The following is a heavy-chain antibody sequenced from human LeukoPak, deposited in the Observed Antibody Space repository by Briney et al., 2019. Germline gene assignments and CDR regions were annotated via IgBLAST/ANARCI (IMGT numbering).Heavy chain of an antibody. V-gene: IGHV4-59*12. CDR3: ARDGSSWGYFDY. J-gene: IGHJ4*02. CDR2: IHYSGST. D-gene: IGHD6-13*01. CDR1: GGAISSYY. Sequence: SETLSLTCTVSGGAISSYYWSWIRQPPGKGLEWIGYIHYSGSTNSNPSLKSRVTISVDTSKNQFSLKLSSVTAADTAVYYCARDGSSWGYFDYWGLGTLVTVSS.